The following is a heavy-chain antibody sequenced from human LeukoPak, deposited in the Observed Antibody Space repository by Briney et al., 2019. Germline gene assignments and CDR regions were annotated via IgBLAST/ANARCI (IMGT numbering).Heavy chain of an antibody. CDR3: ARVVYDSSGYFDY. Sequence: SETLSLTCTVSGGSISTFYWSWLRQPPGKQLEWIGYVYYSGSTNYNPSFKTRVTISVDTSKNQFSLKLSSVTPAETAVYYCARVVYDSSGYFDYWGQGTLVTVSS. D-gene: IGHD3-22*01. V-gene: IGHV4-59*01. CDR2: VYYSGST. J-gene: IGHJ4*02. CDR1: GGSISTFY.